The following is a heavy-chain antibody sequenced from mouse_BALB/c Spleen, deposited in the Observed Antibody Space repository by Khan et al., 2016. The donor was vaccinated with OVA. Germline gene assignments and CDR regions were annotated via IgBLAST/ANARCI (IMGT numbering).Heavy chain of an antibody. CDR1: GYTFSSYW. J-gene: IGHJ3*01. Sequence: VQLQQPGAELMKPGASVKISCKATGYTFSSYWIEWVKQRPGHGLEWIGEILPGSGRNNYNEKFKGKATFTADTSSNTAYMQLSNLTSDDSAVYYCARGNYYGSSSWFGYWGQGTLVTVSA. V-gene: IGHV1-9*01. CDR2: ILPGSGRN. CDR3: ARGNYYGSSSWFGY. D-gene: IGHD1-1*01.